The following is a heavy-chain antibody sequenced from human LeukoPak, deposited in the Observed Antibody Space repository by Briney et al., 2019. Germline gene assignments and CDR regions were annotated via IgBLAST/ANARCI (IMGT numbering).Heavy chain of an antibody. CDR1: GFTFSSYS. CDR3: ARSEVLTGWFDP. J-gene: IGHJ5*02. Sequence: GGSLRLSCAASGFTFSSYSMNCVRQAPGKGLEWVSSISSSSSYIYYADSVKGRFTISRDNAKNSLYLQMNSLRAEDTAVYYCARSEVLTGWFDPWGQGTLVTVSS. CDR2: ISSSSSYI. D-gene: IGHD2-8*01. V-gene: IGHV3-21*01.